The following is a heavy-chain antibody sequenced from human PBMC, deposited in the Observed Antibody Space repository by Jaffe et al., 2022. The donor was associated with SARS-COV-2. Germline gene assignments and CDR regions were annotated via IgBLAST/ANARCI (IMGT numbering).Heavy chain of an antibody. D-gene: IGHD7-27*01. CDR2: ISSTGRST. V-gene: IGHV3-23*04. J-gene: IGHJ4*01. Sequence: EVHLVESGGGLVQPGGSLRLSCAASGFTFSNYAMHWVRQAPGKGLQWVSFISSTGRSTNYADSVNGRFTISRDNSENTMLLQMSSLGAEDTAVYYCAGAASLTGVFAYWGHGTLVTVSS. CDR3: AGAASLTGVFAY. CDR1: GFTFSNYA.